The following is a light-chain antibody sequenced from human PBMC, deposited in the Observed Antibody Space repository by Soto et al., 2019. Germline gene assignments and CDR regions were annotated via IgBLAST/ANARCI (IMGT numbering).Light chain of an antibody. Sequence: QSALTQPASVSGSPGQSITISCTGTSSDVGRYNYVSWYQQHPGKAPKLMIYEVSNRPSGVSNLFSGSKSGNTASLTISGLQAEDVADYYCSSYTTTSARVFGGATQLTVL. CDR1: SSDVGRYNY. CDR2: EVS. CDR3: SSYTTTSARV. J-gene: IGLJ3*02. V-gene: IGLV2-14*01.